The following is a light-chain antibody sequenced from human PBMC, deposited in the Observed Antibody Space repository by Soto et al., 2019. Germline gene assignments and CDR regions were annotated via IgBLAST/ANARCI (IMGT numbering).Light chain of an antibody. Sequence: DIQMTQSPSTLSASVGDRVTITCRASQSISSWLAWYQQKPGKAPKLLIYDASSLESGVPSRFSGSGSGTELTLTTSSLQPDDFATYYCQQYNSYSWTFGLGTKVEIK. V-gene: IGKV1-5*01. CDR3: QQYNSYSWT. CDR2: DAS. J-gene: IGKJ1*01. CDR1: QSISSW.